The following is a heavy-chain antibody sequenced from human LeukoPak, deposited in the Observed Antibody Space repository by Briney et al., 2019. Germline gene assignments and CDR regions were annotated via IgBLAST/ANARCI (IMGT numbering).Heavy chain of an antibody. Sequence: PSETLSLTCTVSGGSISSYYWSWIRQPAGKGLEWIGRIYTSGSTNYNPSLKSRVTMSVDTSKNQFSLKLSSVTAADTAVYYCARQKRITIFGVVTDPTDYWGQGTLVTVSS. CDR2: IYTSGST. CDR3: ARQKRITIFGVVTDPTDY. J-gene: IGHJ4*02. D-gene: IGHD3-3*01. CDR1: GGSISSYY. V-gene: IGHV4-4*07.